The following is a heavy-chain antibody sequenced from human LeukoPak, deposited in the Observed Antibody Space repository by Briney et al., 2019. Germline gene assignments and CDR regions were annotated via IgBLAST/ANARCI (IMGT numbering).Heavy chain of an antibody. V-gene: IGHV1-18*01. CDR1: GGTFSSYA. D-gene: IGHD5-24*01. Sequence: ASVKVSCTASGGTFSSYAISWVRQAPGQGLEWMGWISAYNGNTNYAQKLQGRVTMTTDTSTSTAYMELRSLRSDDTAVYYCAREDTRDGYNYYYYYGMDVWGQGTTVTVSS. CDR3: AREDTRDGYNYYYYYGMDV. CDR2: ISAYNGNT. J-gene: IGHJ6*02.